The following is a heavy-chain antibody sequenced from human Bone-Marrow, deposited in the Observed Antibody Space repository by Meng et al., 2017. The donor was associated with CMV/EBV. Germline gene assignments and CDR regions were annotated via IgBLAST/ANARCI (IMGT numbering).Heavy chain of an antibody. CDR2: ISAYSGNT. D-gene: IGHD2-2*01. V-gene: IGHV1-18*04. J-gene: IGHJ5*02. CDR3: ARVFCSSTSCAGRFDP. Sequence: GYTFTRYGISWVRPAPGQGLEWMGWISAYSGNTNYAQKLQGRVTMTTDTSTSTAYMELRSLRSDDTAVYYCARVFCSSTSCAGRFDPWGQGTLVTVSS. CDR1: GYTFTRYG.